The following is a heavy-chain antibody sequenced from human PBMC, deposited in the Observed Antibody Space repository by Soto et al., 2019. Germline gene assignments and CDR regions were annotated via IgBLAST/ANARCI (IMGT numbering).Heavy chain of an antibody. D-gene: IGHD6-19*01. J-gene: IGHJ6*02. Sequence: QVQLVQSGAEVKKPGASVKVSCKASGYTFTSYGISWVRQAPGQGLEWMGWTSAYNGNTNYAQKLQGRVTMTTDTXTXXAYMELRSLRSDDTAVYYCARRQWLVGGYYYGLDVWGQGTTVTVSS. V-gene: IGHV1-18*01. CDR3: ARRQWLVGGYYYGLDV. CDR1: GYTFTSYG. CDR2: TSAYNGNT.